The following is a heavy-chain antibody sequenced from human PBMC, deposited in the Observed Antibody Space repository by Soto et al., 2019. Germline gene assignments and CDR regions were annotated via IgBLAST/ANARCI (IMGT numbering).Heavy chain of an antibody. CDR2: IFYSRST. Sequence: SETLSLTCTVSGGSIRSYYWSWIRQPPGKGLEWIGYIFYSRSTNYNPSLKSRVTISVDTSKNQFSLKLSSVTAADTALYYCARAGAYYYDSSQSLYYFDYWGQGTLVTVS. D-gene: IGHD3-22*01. CDR1: GGSIRSYY. V-gene: IGHV4-59*08. J-gene: IGHJ4*02. CDR3: ARAGAYYYDSSQSLYYFDY.